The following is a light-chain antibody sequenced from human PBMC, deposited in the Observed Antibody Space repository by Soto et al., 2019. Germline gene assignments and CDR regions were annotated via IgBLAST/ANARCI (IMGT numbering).Light chain of an antibody. V-gene: IGKV1D-12*01. J-gene: IGKJ1*01. CDR1: QAISTW. CDR3: QQANSFPRT. Sequence: DIQMTQSPSSVSASEGDRVTITCRASQAISTWLAWYQQEPGKAPKLLIYAASNLQTGVPSRFSGSGSGTDFILTISSLQPQVFATYYCQQANSFPRTFGQGTKVEIK. CDR2: AAS.